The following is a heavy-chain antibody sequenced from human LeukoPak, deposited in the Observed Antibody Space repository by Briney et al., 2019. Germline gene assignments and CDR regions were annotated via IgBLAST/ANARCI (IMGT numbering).Heavy chain of an antibody. D-gene: IGHD1-1*01. CDR2: VYYSATT. J-gene: IGHJ4*02. CDR3: ARLTRTTAGGSILFDY. Sequence: PSDTLSLTCTVSGGSISNNTDYWGWIRQPPGKALEWIGSVYYSATTFYNPSLKSRVTISVDTSKNQFSLRVTSVTAADTAIYYCARLTRTTAGGSILFDYWGQGTLVIVSS. V-gene: IGHV4-39*01. CDR1: GGSISNNTDY.